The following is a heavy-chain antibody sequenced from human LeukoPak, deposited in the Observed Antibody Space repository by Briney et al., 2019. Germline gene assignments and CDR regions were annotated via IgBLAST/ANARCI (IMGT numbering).Heavy chain of an antibody. V-gene: IGHV4-34*01. D-gene: IGHD2-8*01. CDR1: GGSFSGYY. Sequence: SETLSLTCAVYGGSFSGYYWSWIRQPPGKGLEWIGEINHSGSTNYNPSLKSRVTISVDTSKNQFSLKLSSVTAADTAVYYCARGGRILYGYWGQGTLVTVSS. CDR3: ARGGRILYGY. CDR2: INHSGST. J-gene: IGHJ4*02.